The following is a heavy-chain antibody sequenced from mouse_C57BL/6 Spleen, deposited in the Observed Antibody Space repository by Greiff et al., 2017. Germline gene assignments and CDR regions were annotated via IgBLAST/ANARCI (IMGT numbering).Heavy chain of an antibody. CDR3: ARVDYYVWFAY. D-gene: IGHD1-1*01. CDR2: INPGSGNT. V-gene: IGHV1-4*01. Sequence: QVQLQQSGAELARPGASVKLSCKASGYTFTSYSMNWVKQRPGQGLEWIANINPGSGNTKYNQKFKDKATLTADKSSSTAYMQLSSLTSEDSAVYCCARVDYYVWFAYWGQGTLVTVSA. J-gene: IGHJ3*01. CDR1: GYTFTSYS.